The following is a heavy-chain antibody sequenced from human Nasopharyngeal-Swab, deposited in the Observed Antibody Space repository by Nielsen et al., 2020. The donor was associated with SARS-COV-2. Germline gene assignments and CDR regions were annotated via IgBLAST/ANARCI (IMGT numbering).Heavy chain of an antibody. CDR1: GYSFNSND. Sequence: ASVKVSCKCSGYSFNSNDINWVRRAPGQGLEWMGWMNPKSGEVGYEQKFQGRVTMTRNTATATAYMELSGLRHEDTAVYYCARGAFGLDHSWFDPWGQGTLVTVSS. CDR3: ARGAFGLDHSWFDP. D-gene: IGHD3/OR15-3a*01. CDR2: MNPKSGEV. J-gene: IGHJ5*02. V-gene: IGHV1-8*02.